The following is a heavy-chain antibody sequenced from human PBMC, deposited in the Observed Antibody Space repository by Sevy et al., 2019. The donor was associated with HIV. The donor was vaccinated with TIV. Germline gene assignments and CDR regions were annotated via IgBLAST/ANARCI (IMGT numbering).Heavy chain of an antibody. V-gene: IGHV4-31*03. CDR2: IYYSGST. CDR3: ARARPEGYYDSSGYYSPGYVDY. Sequence: SETLSLTCTVSGGSINSGGYYWSWIRQHPGKGLEWIGYIYYSGSTFYNPSLKSRVTISVDTSKNQFSLKLSSVTAADTAVYYCARARPEGYYDSSGYYSPGYVDYWGQGTLVTVSS. D-gene: IGHD3-22*01. J-gene: IGHJ4*02. CDR1: GGSINSGGYY.